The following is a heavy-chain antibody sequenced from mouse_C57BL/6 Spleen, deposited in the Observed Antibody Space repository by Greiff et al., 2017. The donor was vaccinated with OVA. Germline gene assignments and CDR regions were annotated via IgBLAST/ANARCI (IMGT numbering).Heavy chain of an antibody. Sequence: EVMLVESGGDLVKPGGSLKLSCAASGFTFSSYGMSWVRQTPDKRLEWVANISSGGSYTYYPDSVKGRFTISRDNAKNTLYLQMSSLKSEDTAMYYCARESTMFTTLDYWGQGTTLTVSS. CDR2: ISSGGSYT. CDR3: ARESTMFTTLDY. V-gene: IGHV5-6*01. D-gene: IGHD2-2*01. J-gene: IGHJ2*01. CDR1: GFTFSSYG.